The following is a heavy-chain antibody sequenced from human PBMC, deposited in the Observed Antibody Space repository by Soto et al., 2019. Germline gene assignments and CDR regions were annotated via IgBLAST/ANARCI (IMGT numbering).Heavy chain of an antibody. J-gene: IGHJ3*02. Sequence: PGRSLRLSCAASGFTFSSYSMNWVRQAPGKGLEWVSSISSSSSYIYHADSVKGRFTISRDNAKNSLYLQMNSLRAEDTAVYYCARRSRDDAFDIWGQGTMVTVSS. CDR2: ISSSSSYI. CDR1: GFTFSSYS. CDR3: ARRSRDDAFDI. V-gene: IGHV3-21*01.